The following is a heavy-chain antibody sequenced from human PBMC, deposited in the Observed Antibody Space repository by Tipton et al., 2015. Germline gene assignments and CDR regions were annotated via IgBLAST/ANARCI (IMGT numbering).Heavy chain of an antibody. J-gene: IGHJ5*02. CDR2: VYFTGTT. V-gene: IGHV4-59*01. CDR3: AREAIFGVAYWFDP. Sequence: TLSLTCTVSGDSIHKYYLTWIRQSPGMGLEWIGYVYFTGTTNYNPSVKSRVTMSIDTSNNEFSLKLRSVTAADTAVYYCAREAIFGVAYWFDPWGPGTLVTVSS. CDR1: GDSIHKYY. D-gene: IGHD3-3*01.